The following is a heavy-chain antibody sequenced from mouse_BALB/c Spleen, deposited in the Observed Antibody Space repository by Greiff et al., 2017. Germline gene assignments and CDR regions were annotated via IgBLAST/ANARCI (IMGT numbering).Heavy chain of an antibody. CDR1: GYSITSDYA. Sequence: EVKLQESGPGLVKPSQSLSLTCTVTGYSITSDYAWNWIRQFPGNKLEWMGYISYSGSTSYNPSLKSRISITRDTSKNQFFLQLNSVTTEDTATYYCAREGNWDDFDYWGQGTTLTVSS. CDR2: ISYSGST. J-gene: IGHJ2*01. V-gene: IGHV3-2*02. D-gene: IGHD4-1*02. CDR3: AREGNWDDFDY.